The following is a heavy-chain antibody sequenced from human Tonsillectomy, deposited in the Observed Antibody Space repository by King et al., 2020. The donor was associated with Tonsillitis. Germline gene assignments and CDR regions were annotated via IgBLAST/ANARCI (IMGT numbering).Heavy chain of an antibody. Sequence: LQLQESGSGLVKPSQTLSLTCAVSGGSISSGGYSWRWIRQPPGKGLEWIGYIYHSGSTYYNPSLKSRVTISVDRSKNQFSLKLSSVTAADTAVYYCARGPQLDTAMGTNFDYWGQGTLVTVSS. D-gene: IGHD5-18*01. CDR3: ARGPQLDTAMGTNFDY. V-gene: IGHV4-30-2*01. CDR1: GGSISSGGYS. CDR2: IYHSGST. J-gene: IGHJ4*02.